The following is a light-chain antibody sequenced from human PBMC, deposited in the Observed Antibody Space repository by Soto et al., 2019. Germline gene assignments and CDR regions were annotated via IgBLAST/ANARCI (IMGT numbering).Light chain of an antibody. CDR2: STN. Sequence: QTVVTQEPSLTVSPGGTVTLTCASSTGAVTSGHYPNWFQQKPGQAPRALIYSTNKKPSWTPARVSGSLLGGKAALTLSGVQPEDEAEYYCLLYYGGAQPVVFGGGTKLTVL. CDR1: TGAVTSGHY. CDR3: LLYYGGAQPVV. J-gene: IGLJ2*01. V-gene: IGLV7-43*01.